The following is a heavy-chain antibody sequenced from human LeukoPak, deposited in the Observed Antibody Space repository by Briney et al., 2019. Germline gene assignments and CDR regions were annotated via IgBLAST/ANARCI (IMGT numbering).Heavy chain of an antibody. D-gene: IGHD1-1*01. Sequence: GGSLRLSCAASGFTFSSYSMNWVRQAPGKGLEWVSSISSSSSSIYYADSVKGRFTISRDNAKNSLYLQMNRLRAEDTAVYYCARERQLERLTFGKEGSAFDYWGQGTLVTVSS. CDR3: ARERQLERLTFGKEGSAFDY. J-gene: IGHJ4*02. CDR2: ISSSSSSI. CDR1: GFTFSSYS. V-gene: IGHV3-21*01.